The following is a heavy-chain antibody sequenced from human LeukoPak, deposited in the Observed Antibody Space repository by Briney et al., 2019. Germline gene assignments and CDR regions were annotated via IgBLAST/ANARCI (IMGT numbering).Heavy chain of an antibody. Sequence: PGGSLRLSCAASGFTFSGYVMNWVRQAPGKGLEWVSTISGSGGSTYYADSVKGRFTISRDNSKNTLYLQMNSLRAEDTAVYYCARDQLHASYWGQGTLVTVSS. CDR3: ARDQLHASY. V-gene: IGHV3-23*01. CDR2: ISGSGGST. CDR1: GFTFSGYV. J-gene: IGHJ4*02.